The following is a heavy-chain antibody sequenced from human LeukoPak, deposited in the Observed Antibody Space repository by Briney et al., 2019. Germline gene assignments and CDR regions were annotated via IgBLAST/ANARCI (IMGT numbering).Heavy chain of an antibody. D-gene: IGHD3-10*01. J-gene: IGHJ4*02. CDR2: IYYSGST. CDR1: GGSISSSSYY. CDR3: ARNTHGSPYYCDY. V-gene: IGHV4-39*07. Sequence: SETLSLTCTVSGGSISSSSYYWGWIRQPPGKGLEWIGSIYYSGSTYYNPSLKSRVTISVDTSKNQFSLKLSSVTAADTAVYYCARNTHGSPYYCDYWGQGTLVTVSS.